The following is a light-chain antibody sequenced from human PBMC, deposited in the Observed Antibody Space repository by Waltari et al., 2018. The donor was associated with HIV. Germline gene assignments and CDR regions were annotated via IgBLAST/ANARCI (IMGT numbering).Light chain of an antibody. CDR1: QSIHSY. CDR2: GAS. V-gene: IGKV1-39*01. J-gene: IGKJ4*01. CDR3: QQSYSIPLT. Sequence: DIQMTQSPSSLSASVGDRVTIPCRASQSIHSYLNWYQQKPRKAPKLLIYGASSLQSGVPSRFSGSGSGTHFTLTISSLQPEDFATYYCQQSYSIPLTFGGGTTVGIK.